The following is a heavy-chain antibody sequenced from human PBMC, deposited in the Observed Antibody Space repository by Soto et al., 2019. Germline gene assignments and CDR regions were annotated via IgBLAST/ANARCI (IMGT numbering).Heavy chain of an antibody. J-gene: IGHJ6*02. CDR3: ARKVGATSDYYYGMDV. D-gene: IGHD1-26*01. Sequence: VASVKVSCKASGGTFSSYAISWVRQAPGQGLEWMGGIIPIFGTANYAQKFQGRVTITADESTSTAYMELSSLRSEDTAVYYCARKVGATSDYYYGMDVWGQGTTVTVS. CDR2: IIPIFGTA. CDR1: GGTFSSYA. V-gene: IGHV1-69*13.